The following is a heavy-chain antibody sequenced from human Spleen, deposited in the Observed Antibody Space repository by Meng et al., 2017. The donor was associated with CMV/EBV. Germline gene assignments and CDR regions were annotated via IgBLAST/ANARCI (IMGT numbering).Heavy chain of an antibody. CDR3: AHRHVATIHNWFDP. CDR2: IYWDDDK. V-gene: IGHV2-5*02. CDR1: GGSISTSGVG. J-gene: IGHJ5*02. Sequence: QEARPGLVKLSQTLSLTCTVSGGSISTSGVGVGCIRQPTGKALEWLALIYWDDDKRYSPSLKSRLTITKDTSKNQVVLTMTNMDPVDTATYYCAHRHVATIHNWFDPWGQGTLVTVSS. D-gene: IGHD5-24*01.